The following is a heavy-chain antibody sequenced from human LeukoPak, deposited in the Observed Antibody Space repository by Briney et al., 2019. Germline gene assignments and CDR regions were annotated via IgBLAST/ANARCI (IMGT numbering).Heavy chain of an antibody. J-gene: IGHJ6*03. CDR2: ISGSGGST. CDR3: AKAIGYSYGSYYYMDV. D-gene: IGHD5-18*01. CDR1: EFTFSNYD. V-gene: IGHV3-23*01. Sequence: GGSLRLSCAASEFTFSNYDMSWVRQAPGKGLEWVSTISGSGGSTYYADSVKGRFTISRDNSRDTLYLQMNSLRAADTAVYSCAKAIGYSYGSYYYMDVWGKGTTVTVSS.